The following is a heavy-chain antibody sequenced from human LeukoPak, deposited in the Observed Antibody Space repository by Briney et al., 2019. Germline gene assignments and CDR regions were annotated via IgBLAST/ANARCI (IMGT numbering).Heavy chain of an antibody. CDR3: TTEGFTGNYYYFDY. CDR2: IKQDGSQR. V-gene: IGHV3-7*01. CDR1: GFAFSTYW. D-gene: IGHD1-26*01. J-gene: IGHJ4*02. Sequence: GGSPRHSCAASGFAFSTYWMSWIRQAPGKGLEWVANIKQDGSQRNYVDSVRGRFTISRDNAKNSLYLQLNNLRAEDTAVYYCTTEGFTGNYYYFDYWGQGTLVTVSS.